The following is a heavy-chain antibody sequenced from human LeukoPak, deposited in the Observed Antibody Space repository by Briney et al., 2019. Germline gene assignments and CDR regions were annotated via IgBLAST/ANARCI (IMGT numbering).Heavy chain of an antibody. V-gene: IGHV3-21*01. CDR2: ISSSSSYI. Sequence: GGSLRLSCAASGFTFSSYSMNWVRQAPGKGLEWVSSISSSSSYIYYVDSVKGRFTISRDNAKNALYLQMNSLRAEDTAVYYCARDGLQDYDSSGYYYSRDYYYGMDVWGQGTTVTVSS. D-gene: IGHD3-22*01. CDR3: ARDGLQDYDSSGYYYSRDYYYGMDV. J-gene: IGHJ6*02. CDR1: GFTFSSYS.